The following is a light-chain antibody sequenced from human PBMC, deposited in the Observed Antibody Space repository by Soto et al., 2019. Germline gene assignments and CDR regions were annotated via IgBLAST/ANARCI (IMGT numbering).Light chain of an antibody. Sequence: QSALTQPASVSGSPGQSITISCTGTRSDIGSFNYVSWYQLHPDEAPKLIIYEVTSRPSGVSDRFSGSKSGSTASLIISGLQAEDEADYYCTSYSSTDTVYVFGTGTKLTVL. V-gene: IGLV2-14*01. CDR3: TSYSSTDTVYV. CDR1: RSDIGSFNY. CDR2: EVT. J-gene: IGLJ1*01.